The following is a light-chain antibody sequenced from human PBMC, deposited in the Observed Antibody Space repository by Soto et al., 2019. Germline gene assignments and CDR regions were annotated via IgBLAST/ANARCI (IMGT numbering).Light chain of an antibody. CDR2: GNS. V-gene: IGLV1-40*01. CDR1: SSNIGAGND. CDR3: QSLDNSLSRSVV. Sequence: QSVLTQPPSVSGAPGQRVTIPCTGASSNIGAGNDVHWYQQLPGAPPKLLIYGNSNRPSGVPDRFSGSKSGTSASLVITGLQAEDEAVYHCQSLDNSLSRSVVFGTGTKLTVL. J-gene: IGLJ1*01.